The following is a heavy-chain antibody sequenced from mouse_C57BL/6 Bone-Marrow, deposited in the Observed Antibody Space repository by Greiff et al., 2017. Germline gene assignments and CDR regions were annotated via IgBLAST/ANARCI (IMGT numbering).Heavy chain of an antibody. D-gene: IGHD3-2*02. Sequence: EVKLLESGGGLVKPGGSLKLSCAASGFTFSSYAMSWVRQTPEKRLEWVGTISDGGSYTYYPDNVKGRFTISRDNAKNNLYLQMSDLKSEDTAMDYCARDQAWFAYWGQGTLVTVSA. V-gene: IGHV5-4*01. CDR1: GFTFSSYA. J-gene: IGHJ3*01. CDR2: ISDGGSYT. CDR3: ARDQAWFAY.